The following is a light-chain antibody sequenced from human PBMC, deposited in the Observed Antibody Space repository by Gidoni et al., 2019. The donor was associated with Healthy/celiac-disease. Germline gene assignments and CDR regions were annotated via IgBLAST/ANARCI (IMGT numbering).Light chain of an antibody. CDR1: SSDVGSYNL. CDR3: CSYAGSSTVV. CDR2: EGS. J-gene: IGLJ2*01. V-gene: IGLV2-23*01. Sequence: QSALTQPDSVSGSPGQSITISCTGPSSDVGSYNLVSWYQQHPGKAPKLMIYEGSKRPSGVSNRFSGSKSGNTASLTISGLQAEDEADYYCCSYAGSSTVVFGGGTKLTVL.